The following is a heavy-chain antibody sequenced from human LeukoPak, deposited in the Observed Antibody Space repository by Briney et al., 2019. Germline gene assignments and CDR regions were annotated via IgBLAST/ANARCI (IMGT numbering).Heavy chain of an antibody. J-gene: IGHJ5*02. CDR2: INHSGST. Sequence: PSETLSLACAVYGGSFSGYYWSWIRQPPGKGLEWIGEINHSGSTNYNPSLKSRVTISVDTSKNQFSLKLSSVTAADTAVYYCARGPVLRFLEWPPPRNNWFDPWGQGTLVTVSS. CDR1: GGSFSGYY. CDR3: ARGPVLRFLEWPPPRNNWFDP. D-gene: IGHD3-3*01. V-gene: IGHV4-34*01.